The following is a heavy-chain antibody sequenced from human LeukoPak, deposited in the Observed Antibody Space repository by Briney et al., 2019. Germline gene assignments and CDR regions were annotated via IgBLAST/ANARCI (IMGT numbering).Heavy chain of an antibody. J-gene: IGHJ4*02. CDR3: ARLSPLGYCTNGVCYEPDY. CDR1: GYTFTGYY. CDR2: INPNSGGT. D-gene: IGHD2-8*01. Sequence: ASVKVSFKASGYTFTGYYMHWVRQAPGQGLEWMGWINPNSGGTNYAQKFQGRVTMTRDTSISTAYMELSRLRSDDTAVYYCARLSPLGYCTNGVCYEPDYWGQGTLVTVSS. V-gene: IGHV1-2*02.